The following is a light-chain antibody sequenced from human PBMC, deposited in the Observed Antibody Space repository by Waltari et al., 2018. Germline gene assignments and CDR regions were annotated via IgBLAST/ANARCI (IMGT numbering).Light chain of an antibody. V-gene: IGKV1-33*01. CDR1: QDISNY. CDR3: QKYDSVAPIT. Sequence: DIQMTQSPSSLSASVGDRVTITCQASQDISNYLNWYQQKPGKAPKLLIYDASRLQTGVPSRFSGSGSGTDFTFTISSLQPEDIATYYCQKYDSVAPITFGQGTQLEIK. CDR2: DAS. J-gene: IGKJ5*01.